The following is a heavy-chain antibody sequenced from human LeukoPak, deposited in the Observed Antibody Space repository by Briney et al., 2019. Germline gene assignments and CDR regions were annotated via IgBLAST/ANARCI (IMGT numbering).Heavy chain of an antibody. CDR2: IKQDGSEK. J-gene: IGHJ6*02. D-gene: IGHD6-13*01. V-gene: IGHV3-7*05. CDR3: ARGAYSSSWRYYYYGMDV. Sequence: GGSLRLSCAASGFTFSGYWMSWVRQAPGKGLEWVANIKQDGSEKYYVDSVKGRFTISRDNAKNSLYLQMNSLRAEDTAVYYCARGAYSSSWRYYYYGMDVWGQGTTVTVSS. CDR1: GFTFSGYW.